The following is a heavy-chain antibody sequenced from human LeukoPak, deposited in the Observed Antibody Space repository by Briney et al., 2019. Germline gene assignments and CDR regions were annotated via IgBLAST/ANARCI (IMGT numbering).Heavy chain of an antibody. D-gene: IGHD4-17*01. CDR2: INPNSGGT. V-gene: IGHV1-2*02. Sequence: ASVKVSCKASGYTFTGYYMHWVRQAPGQGLEWMGWINPNSGGTNYAQKFQGRVTMTRDTSISTAYMELSRLRSDDTAVYYCARSVYGDYKIDYWGQGTLVTVSS. CDR3: ARSVYGDYKIDY. CDR1: GYTFTGYY. J-gene: IGHJ4*02.